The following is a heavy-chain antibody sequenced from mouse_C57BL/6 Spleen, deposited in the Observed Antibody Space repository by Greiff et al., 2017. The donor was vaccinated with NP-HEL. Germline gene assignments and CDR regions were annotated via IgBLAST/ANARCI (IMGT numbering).Heavy chain of an antibody. CDR2: ISYSGST. J-gene: IGHJ1*03. D-gene: IGHD1-1*01. CDR3: ARLLRPGGYFDV. Sequence: VQLKESGPGLAKPSQTLSLTCSVTGYSLTSAYWNWIRKFPGNKLEYMGYISYSGSTYYNPSLKSRISITRDTSKNQYYLQLNSVTTEDTATYYCARLLRPGGYFDVWGTGTTVTVSS. V-gene: IGHV3-8*01. CDR1: GYSLTSAY.